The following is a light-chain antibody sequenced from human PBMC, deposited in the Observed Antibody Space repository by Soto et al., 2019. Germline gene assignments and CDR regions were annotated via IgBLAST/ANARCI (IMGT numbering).Light chain of an antibody. J-gene: IGKJ1*01. CDR3: QQRSNWPPWT. CDR1: QSVNSF. Sequence: EIVLTQSPATLSLSPGERATLSCRASQSVNSFLAWYQQKPGQAPRLLIYDASNRATGSPARFSGSGSGTDFTLTISSLEPEDFAVYYCQQRSNWPPWTFGHGTKVEIK. CDR2: DAS. V-gene: IGKV3-11*01.